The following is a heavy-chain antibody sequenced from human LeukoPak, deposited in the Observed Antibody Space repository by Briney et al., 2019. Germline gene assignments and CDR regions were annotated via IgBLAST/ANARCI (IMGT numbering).Heavy chain of an antibody. V-gene: IGHV4-59*12. CDR3: ARDTVNYGSGSFDAFDI. CDR2: IYYSGST. CDR1: GGSISTYY. Sequence: SETLSLTCTVSGGSISTYYWSWIRQPPGKGPEWIGYIYYSGSTNYNPSLKSRVTISVDTSKNQFSLKLSSVAAADTAVYYCARDTVNYGSGSFDAFDIWGQGTMVTVSS. D-gene: IGHD3-10*01. J-gene: IGHJ3*02.